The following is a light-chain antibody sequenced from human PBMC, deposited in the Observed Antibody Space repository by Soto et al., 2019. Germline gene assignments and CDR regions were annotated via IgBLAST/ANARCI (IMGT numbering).Light chain of an antibody. CDR3: QQYENIPT. J-gene: IGKJ4*01. CDR1: QDINNY. CDR2: DAS. V-gene: IGKV1-33*01. Sequence: DIQMTQSPSSLSASVGDRVTITCQASQDINNYLNWYQHKPGTAPKFLIYDASNLETGVPSRFSGSGSVTHFTLTISSLPPEDFATHYCQQYENIPTFGGGTRVEIK.